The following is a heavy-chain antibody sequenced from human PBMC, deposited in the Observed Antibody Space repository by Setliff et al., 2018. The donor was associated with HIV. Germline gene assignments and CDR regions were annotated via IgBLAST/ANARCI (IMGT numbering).Heavy chain of an antibody. Sequence: SETLSLTCTVSGGYINSTSYYWGWIRQPPGNGLEWIGSIYHTGSTYYKPSLKSRVTISVDTSKNQFSLKLSSVTAADTAIYYCAREVTAPYSSSWYFGLDYWGQGTLVTVSS. CDR2: IYHTGST. V-gene: IGHV4-39*07. D-gene: IGHD6-13*01. J-gene: IGHJ4*02. CDR3: AREVTAPYSSSWYFGLDY. CDR1: GGYINSTSYY.